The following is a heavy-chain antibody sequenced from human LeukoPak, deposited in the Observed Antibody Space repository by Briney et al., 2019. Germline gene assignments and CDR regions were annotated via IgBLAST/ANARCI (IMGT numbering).Heavy chain of an antibody. D-gene: IGHD2-21*02. CDR1: GFTFSTYA. CDR2: IVGGGGGT. CDR3: ARDFWMVGDCGDCYSSSGAFDI. V-gene: IGHV3-23*01. Sequence: PGGSLRLSCAASGFTFSTYAMSWVRQTPEKGLEWVAAIVGGGGGTYYADSVKGRFTISRDNSKNTLYLQMNSLRAEDTAVYYCARDFWMVGDCGDCYSSSGAFDIWGQGTMVTVSS. J-gene: IGHJ3*02.